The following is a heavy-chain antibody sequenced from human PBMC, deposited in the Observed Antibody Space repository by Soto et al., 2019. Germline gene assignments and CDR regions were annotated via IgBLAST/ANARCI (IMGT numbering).Heavy chain of an antibody. CDR2: INPNRGGT. V-gene: IGHV1-2*04. J-gene: IGHJ6*02. Sequence: GLEWMGWINPNRGGTNYAQKFQGWVTMTRDTSISTAYMELSRLRSDDTAVYYCAILYSSSSSHYYYSGMDVWVQGTTVTVSS. CDR3: AILYSSSSSHYYYSGMDV. D-gene: IGHD6-6*01.